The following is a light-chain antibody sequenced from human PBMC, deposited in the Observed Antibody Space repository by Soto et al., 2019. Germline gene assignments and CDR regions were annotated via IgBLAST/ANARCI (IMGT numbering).Light chain of an antibody. CDR2: GAS. J-gene: IGKJ5*01. V-gene: IGKV3-20*01. Sequence: IMLTQSPGTLSLSPGARVPLSCRASQSVNSRRLAWYQQKPGQAPRFLIYGASTRPIGIPDRFIGSGSGTDFTLTISRLEPEDFGVYYCQQYGSSLIFGQGTRLEI. CDR3: QQYGSSLI. CDR1: QSVNSRR.